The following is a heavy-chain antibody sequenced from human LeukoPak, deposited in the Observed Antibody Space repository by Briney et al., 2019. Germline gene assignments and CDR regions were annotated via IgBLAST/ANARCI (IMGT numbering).Heavy chain of an antibody. CDR1: GYIFTSYN. D-gene: IGHD6-19*01. CDR3: ARFAVHRRITVAGQFGLDY. J-gene: IGHJ4*02. V-gene: IGHV1-46*01. CDR2: INPSGGST. Sequence: ASVKVSCTASGYIFTSYNIYWVRQAPGQGLEWMGIINPSGGSTNYAQKFQGRVTMTRDTSTSTVYMELSSLRSEDTAVYYCARFAVHRRITVAGQFGLDYWGQGTLVSLSS.